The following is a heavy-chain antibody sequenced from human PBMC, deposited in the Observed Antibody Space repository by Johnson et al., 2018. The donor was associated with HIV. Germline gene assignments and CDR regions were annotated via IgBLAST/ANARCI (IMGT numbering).Heavy chain of an antibody. CDR3: ARPDTYRYTDGRVGAFDI. J-gene: IGHJ3*02. D-gene: IGHD2-8*01. V-gene: IGHV3-30*19. CDR1: GFTFSNYA. CDR2: ISYDGSNR. Sequence: QVQLVESGGGVVQPGGSLRLSCATSGFTFSNYAMHWVRQAPGKGLEWVAVISYDGSNRYYADSVKGRFTISRDNSKSSLYLQMNSLRAEDTAVYYCARPDTYRYTDGRVGAFDIWGQGTVVTVSP.